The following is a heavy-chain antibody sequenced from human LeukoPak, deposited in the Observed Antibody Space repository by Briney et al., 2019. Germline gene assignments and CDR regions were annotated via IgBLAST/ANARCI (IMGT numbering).Heavy chain of an antibody. V-gene: IGHV3-30*02. Sequence: GGSLRLSCAASGFTFSSYGMHWVRQAPGKGLEWVAFIRYDGSNKYYADSVKGRFTISRDNSKNTLYLQMSSLRAEDTAVYYCAKDSVKGSGSYSAFDYWGQGTLVTVSS. CDR3: AKDSVKGSGSYSAFDY. D-gene: IGHD3-10*01. J-gene: IGHJ4*02. CDR1: GFTFSSYG. CDR2: IRYDGSNK.